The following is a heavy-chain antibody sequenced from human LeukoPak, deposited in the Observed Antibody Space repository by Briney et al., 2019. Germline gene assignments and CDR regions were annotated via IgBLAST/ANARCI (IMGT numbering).Heavy chain of an antibody. D-gene: IGHD3-22*01. J-gene: IGHJ4*02. V-gene: IGHV1-46*01. Sequence: ASVKVSCKASGYTFTRNYINWLRQAPGQGLEWTGMIDPSGGGTAYAQKFQDRVTMTSDTSTSTVYMELNSLRSVDTAVYYCARLIGDYYDNSRSSYWHGHLDYWGQGALVTVSS. CDR3: ARLIGDYYDNSRSSYWHGHLDY. CDR2: IDPSGGGT. CDR1: GYTFTRNY.